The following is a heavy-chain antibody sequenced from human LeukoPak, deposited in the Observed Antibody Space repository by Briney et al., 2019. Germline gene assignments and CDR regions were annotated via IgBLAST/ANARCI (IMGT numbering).Heavy chain of an antibody. D-gene: IGHD6-13*01. Sequence: SETLSLTCTVSGGSISSSSYYWGWIRQPPGKGLEWIGSIYYSGSTYYNPSLKSRVTISVDTSKNQFSLKLSSVTAADTAVYYCARDPNIAAAGTVWFDPWGQGTLVTVSS. J-gene: IGHJ5*02. CDR1: GGSISSSSYY. CDR3: ARDPNIAAAGTVWFDP. V-gene: IGHV4-39*07. CDR2: IYYSGST.